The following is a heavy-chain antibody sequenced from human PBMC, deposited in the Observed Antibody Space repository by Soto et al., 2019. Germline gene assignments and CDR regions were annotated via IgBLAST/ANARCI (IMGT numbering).Heavy chain of an antibody. CDR1: GFTFSSDW. Sequence: EVQLVESGGGLVQPGGSLRLSCAASGFTFSSDWMSWVRQAPGRGLEWVANIKHDGSEKYYVDSVMDRFTISRDNAKSSLSMQVNCLRAEETAVYYGAGGVHWGQGTLVTVSS. J-gene: IGHJ4*02. V-gene: IGHV3-7*01. CDR3: AGGVH. CDR2: IKHDGSEK.